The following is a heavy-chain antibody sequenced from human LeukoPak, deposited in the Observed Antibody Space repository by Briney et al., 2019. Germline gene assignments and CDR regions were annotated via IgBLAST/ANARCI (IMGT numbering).Heavy chain of an antibody. D-gene: IGHD6-13*01. Sequence: ASVKVSCKTSGYMFTNYGITWVRQAPGQGLEWMGWINPNSGGTNYAQKFQGRVTMTRDTSISTAYMELSRLRSDDTAVYYCARDPGIAAAGPSDYWGQGTLVTVSS. CDR3: ARDPGIAAAGPSDY. V-gene: IGHV1-2*02. J-gene: IGHJ4*02. CDR1: GYMFTNYG. CDR2: INPNSGGT.